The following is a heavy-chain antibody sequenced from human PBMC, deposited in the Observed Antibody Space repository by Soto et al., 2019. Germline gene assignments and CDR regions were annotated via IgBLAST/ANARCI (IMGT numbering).Heavy chain of an antibody. CDR1: GFTFSSYA. CDR3: AKFYHPGYAAAGTPVGYYYYGMDV. CDR2: ISGSGGST. Sequence: GGSLRLSCAASGFTFSSYAMSWVRQAPGKGLEWVSAISGSGGSTYYADSVKGRFTISRDNSKNTPYLQMNSLRAEDTAVYYCAKFYHPGYAAAGTPVGYYYYGMDVWGQGTTVTVSS. D-gene: IGHD6-13*01. V-gene: IGHV3-23*01. J-gene: IGHJ6*02.